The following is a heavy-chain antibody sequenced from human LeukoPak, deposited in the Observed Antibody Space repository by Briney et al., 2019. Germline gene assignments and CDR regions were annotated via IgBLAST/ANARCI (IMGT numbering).Heavy chain of an antibody. D-gene: IGHD6-19*01. Sequence: SSETLSLTCTVSGGSISSSSYYWGWIRQPPGKGLEWIGNIYYSGSTYYNPSLKSRVTISVDTSKNQFSLKLSSVTAADTAVYYCARLAVAGTSGIFDYWGQGTLVTVSS. CDR2: IYYSGST. CDR1: GGSISSSSYY. V-gene: IGHV4-39*01. J-gene: IGHJ4*02. CDR3: ARLAVAGTSGIFDY.